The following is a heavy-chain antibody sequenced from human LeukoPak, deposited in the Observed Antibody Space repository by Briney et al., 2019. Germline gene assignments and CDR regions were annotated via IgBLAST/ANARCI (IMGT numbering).Heavy chain of an antibody. CDR2: IYYSGST. CDR1: GDSISSSRYY. D-gene: IGHD3-22*01. Sequence: SETLSLTCTVSGDSISSSRYYWGWIRQPPGKGLEWIGSIYYSGSTYYNTSLKSRVTISVDTSKSQFSLKLSSVIAADTAVYYCARALVVVITDWGQGTLVTVSS. V-gene: IGHV4-39*01. J-gene: IGHJ4*02. CDR3: ARALVVVITD.